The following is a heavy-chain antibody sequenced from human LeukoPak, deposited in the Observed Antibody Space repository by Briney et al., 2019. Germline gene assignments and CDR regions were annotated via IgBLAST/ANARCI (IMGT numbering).Heavy chain of an antibody. Sequence: VSVNVSCKASGYTFTSYGISWVRQAPGQGLEWMGWISAYNGNTNYAQKLQGRVTMTTDTSTSTAYMELRSLRSDDTAVYYYARVKGPGVFDYWGQGTLVTVSS. J-gene: IGHJ4*02. V-gene: IGHV1-18*01. CDR3: ARVKGPGVFDY. CDR2: ISAYNGNT. D-gene: IGHD2-8*01. CDR1: GYTFTSYG.